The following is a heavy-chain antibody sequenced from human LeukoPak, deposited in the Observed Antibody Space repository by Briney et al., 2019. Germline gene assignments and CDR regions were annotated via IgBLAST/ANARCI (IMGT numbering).Heavy chain of an antibody. CDR1: GYTFTGYY. V-gene: IGHV1-2*02. Sequence: ASVKVSCKASGYTFTGYYMHWVRQAPGQGLEWMGWINPNSGGTNYAQKFQGRVTMTRDTSISTAYMELSRLRSDDTAVYYCARVFGQSRSGRGFDYRGQGTLVTVSS. CDR3: ARVFGQSRSGRGFDY. J-gene: IGHJ4*02. CDR2: INPNSGGT. D-gene: IGHD1-14*01.